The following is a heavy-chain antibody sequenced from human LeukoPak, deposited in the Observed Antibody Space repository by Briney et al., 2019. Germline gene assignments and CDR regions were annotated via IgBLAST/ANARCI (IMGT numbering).Heavy chain of an antibody. CDR3: ARGGPNIAGAAYGDY. D-gene: IGHD6-19*01. J-gene: IGHJ4*02. CDR1: GGTFSSYA. CDR2: IIPIFGTA. Sequence: GASVKVSCKASGGTFSSYAISWVRQAPGQGLEWMGGIIPIFGTANYAQKFQGRVTITTDESTSTTHMELSSLRTADAAPEYCARGGPNIAGAAYGDYWGQGTLVTVSS. V-gene: IGHV1-69*05.